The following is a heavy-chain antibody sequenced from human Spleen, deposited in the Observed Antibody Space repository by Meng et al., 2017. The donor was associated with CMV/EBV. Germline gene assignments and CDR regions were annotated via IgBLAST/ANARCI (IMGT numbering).Heavy chain of an antibody. D-gene: IGHD1-26*01. CDR1: GFSLSAYS. CDR2: ISSSSSYI. CDR3: AREGFNCSGTYCNTIYYYGMDL. Sequence: ESLKISCVASGFSLSAYSMNWVRQAPGKGLEWVSSISSSSSYIHYGDSVKGRFTSSRDNAKNSLYLQMNSLRVEDTAVYYCAREGFNCSGTYCNTIYYYGMDLWGQGTTVTVSS. J-gene: IGHJ6*02. V-gene: IGHV3-21*01.